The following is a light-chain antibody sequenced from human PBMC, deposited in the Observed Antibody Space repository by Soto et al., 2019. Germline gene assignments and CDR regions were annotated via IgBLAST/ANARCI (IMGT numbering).Light chain of an antibody. J-gene: IGLJ3*02. V-gene: IGLV2-11*01. CDR1: SSDVGGYNY. CDR3: YSYAGNSLWV. Sequence: QSVLTQPRSVSGSPGQSVTISCTGTSSDVGGYNYVSWYQQHPGKAPKLVIYDVSKRPSGVPDRFSGSKSANTASLTISGLQAEDEADYYCYSYAGNSLWVFGGGTKLTVL. CDR2: DVS.